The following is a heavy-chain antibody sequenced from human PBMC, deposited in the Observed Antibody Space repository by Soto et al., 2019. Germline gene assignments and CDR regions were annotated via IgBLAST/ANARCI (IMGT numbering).Heavy chain of an antibody. V-gene: IGHV5-51*01. CDR1: GYSFTSQW. D-gene: IGHD6-19*01. CDR3: ARPISGWFFAL. J-gene: IGHJ4*02. Sequence: PGESLKISCKASGYSFTSQWIGWVRQVPGKGLEWIGIIFPGDFDTRYSPSFQGQVTISADKSINTAYLQWSSLKASDSAMYYCARPISGWFFALWGQGTLVTVPS. CDR2: IFPGDFDT.